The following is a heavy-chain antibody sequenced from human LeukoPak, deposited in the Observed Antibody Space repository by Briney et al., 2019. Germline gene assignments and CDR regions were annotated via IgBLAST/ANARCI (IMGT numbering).Heavy chain of an antibody. CDR1: GYSFTSYW. D-gene: IGHD6-13*01. Sequence: GASLKISCKGSGYSFTSYWIGWGRPLPGKGLEWMGIIYPGDSDTRYSPSFQGQVTISADKSISTAYLQWSSLKASDTALYYCARGSSSWYTYFDYWGQGTLVTVSS. CDR2: IYPGDSDT. J-gene: IGHJ4*02. CDR3: ARGSSSWYTYFDY. V-gene: IGHV5-51*01.